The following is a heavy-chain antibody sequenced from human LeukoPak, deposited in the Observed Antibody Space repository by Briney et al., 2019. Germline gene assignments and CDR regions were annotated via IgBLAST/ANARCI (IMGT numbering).Heavy chain of an antibody. CDR3: VRDYTDYGGTHYPYYHYMDV. J-gene: IGHJ6*03. CDR2: INPNSGDA. Sequence: GASVKVSCKTSGYTFTGYYVHWVRQAPGQGLEWMGWINPNSGDANYAQTFQGRVTLTRDTSISTAYMELRGLRSDDAALYYCVRDYTDYGGTHYPYYHYMDVWGTGTTVAVSS. V-gene: IGHV1-2*02. D-gene: IGHD4-17*01. CDR1: GYTFTGYY.